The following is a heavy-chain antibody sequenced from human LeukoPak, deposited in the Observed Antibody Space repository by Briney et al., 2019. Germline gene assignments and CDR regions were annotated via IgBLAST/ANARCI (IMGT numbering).Heavy chain of an antibody. D-gene: IGHD3-22*01. J-gene: IGHJ6*02. CDR1: GFTFDDYA. V-gene: IGHV3-9*01. CDR3: AKEEYYYDSSGYYSGYYYGMDV. CDR2: ISWNSGSI. Sequence: GGSLRLSCEASGFTFDDYAMHWVRQAPGKGLEWVSGISWNSGSIGYADSVKGRFTISRDNAKNSLYLQMNSLSAEDTALYYCAKEEYYYDSSGYYSGYYYGMDVWGQGTTVTVSS.